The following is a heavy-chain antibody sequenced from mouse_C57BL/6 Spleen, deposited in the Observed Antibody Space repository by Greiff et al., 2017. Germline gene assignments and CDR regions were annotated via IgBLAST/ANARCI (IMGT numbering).Heavy chain of an antibody. CDR3: ERGDGSSSGWVAY. CDR2: IHPNSGST. V-gene: IGHV1-64*01. CDR1: GYTFTSYW. D-gene: IGHD1-1*01. Sequence: QVQLQQPGAELVKPGASVKLSCKASGYTFTSYWMHWVKQRPGQGLEWIGMIHPNSGSTNYNEKFKSKATLTVDKSSSTAYMQLSSLTSEDSAVYDCERGDGSSSGWVAYWGQGTLVTVSA. J-gene: IGHJ3*01.